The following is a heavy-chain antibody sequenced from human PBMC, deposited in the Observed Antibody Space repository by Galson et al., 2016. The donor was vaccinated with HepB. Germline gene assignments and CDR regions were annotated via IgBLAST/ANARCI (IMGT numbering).Heavy chain of an antibody. CDR1: GFTFTIYP. V-gene: IGHV4-59*01. CDR3: ARGPLGNSGYYFDN. Sequence: LRLSCAASGFTFTIYPMHWVRQAPGKGLEWVGHIYFGGTTSYNPSLNSRVTISVDTSKNQFSLKLSSVSAADTAVFYCARGPLGNSGYYFDNWGQGTLVTVSS. CDR2: IYFGGTT. D-gene: IGHD3-22*01. J-gene: IGHJ4*02.